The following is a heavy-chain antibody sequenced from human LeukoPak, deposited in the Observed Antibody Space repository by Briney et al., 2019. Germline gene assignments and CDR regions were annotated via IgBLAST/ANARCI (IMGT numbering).Heavy chain of an antibody. Sequence: ASVKVSCKASGYTFTSYYMHWVRQAPEQGLEWMGIINPSGGSTSYAQKFQGRVTMTRDTSTSTVYMELSSLRSEDTAVYYCARADRDNYGSGSYYKVPYYMDVWGKGTTVTISS. CDR1: GYTFTSYY. D-gene: IGHD3-10*01. CDR3: ARADRDNYGSGSYYKVPYYMDV. CDR2: INPSGGST. V-gene: IGHV1-46*01. J-gene: IGHJ6*03.